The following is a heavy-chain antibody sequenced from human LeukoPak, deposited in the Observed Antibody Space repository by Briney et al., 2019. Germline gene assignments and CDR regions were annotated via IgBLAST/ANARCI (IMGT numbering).Heavy chain of an antibody. J-gene: IGHJ4*02. CDR1: GYTFTGYY. D-gene: IGHD3-3*01. CDR2: INTNTGNP. V-gene: IGHV7-4-1*02. CDR3: ARVRRFLNGGVAGIDY. Sequence: ASVKVSCKASGYTFTGYYMHWVRQAPGQGLEWMGWINTNTGNPTYAQAFTGRFVFSLDTSVSTSYLQISSLKAEDTAVYYCARVRRFLNGGVAGIDYWGQGSLVTVSS.